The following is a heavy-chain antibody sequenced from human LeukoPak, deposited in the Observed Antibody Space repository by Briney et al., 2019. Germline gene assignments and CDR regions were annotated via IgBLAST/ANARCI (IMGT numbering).Heavy chain of an antibody. D-gene: IGHD3-3*01. CDR3: ARASSDFWSGYYFQH. CDR2: IYYSGST. Sequence: SETLSLTCTVSGGSISSYYWSWIRQPPGKGLEWIAYIYYSGSTNYNPSLKSRVTISVDTSKNQFSLKLSSVTAADTAVYYCARASSDFWSGYYFQHWGQGTLVTVSS. J-gene: IGHJ1*01. CDR1: GGSISSYY. V-gene: IGHV4-59*01.